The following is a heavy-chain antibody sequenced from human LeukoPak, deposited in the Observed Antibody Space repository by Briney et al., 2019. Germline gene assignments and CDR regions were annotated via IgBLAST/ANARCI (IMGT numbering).Heavy chain of an antibody. CDR3: ARAFGYGDYPPLPAFDI. CDR1: GYSINSGYY. Sequence: SETLSLTCTVSGYSINSGYYWGWIRQPPGKGLEWIGSIYHSGSTYYNPSLKSRVTISVDTSKNQFSLKLNSVTPEDTAVYYCARAFGYGDYPPLPAFDIWGQGTMVTVSS. J-gene: IGHJ3*02. D-gene: IGHD4-17*01. CDR2: IYHSGST. V-gene: IGHV4-38-2*02.